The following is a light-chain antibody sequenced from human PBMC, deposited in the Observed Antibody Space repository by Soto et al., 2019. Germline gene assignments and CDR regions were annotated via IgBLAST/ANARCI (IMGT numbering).Light chain of an antibody. CDR1: QSVSSN. CDR2: GAS. Sequence: EIVMTQSAAALSVSPGERATLSCRASQSVSSNLAWYQQKPGQAPRLLIYGASTRATVIPAGFSGSGSGTEFTLTISSLEPEDFAVYYCHQRPYWPPITFGQGTKVDI. CDR3: HQRPYWPPIT. V-gene: IGKV3-15*01. J-gene: IGKJ1*01.